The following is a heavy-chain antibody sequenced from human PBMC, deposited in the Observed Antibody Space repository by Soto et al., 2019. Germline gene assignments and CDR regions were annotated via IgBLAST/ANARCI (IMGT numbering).Heavy chain of an antibody. D-gene: IGHD1-1*01. CDR1: GYAFTTYG. CDR3: ARGRYGDY. V-gene: IGHV1-18*01. Sequence: QAHLVQSGAEVKKPGASVKVSCQGSGYAFTTYGITWVRQAPGQGLEWMGWISAHNGNTNYAQKLQGRVTVTRDTSTSPAYMELRSLRYDDTAVYYCARGRYGDYWGQGALVTVSS. CDR2: ISAHNGNT. J-gene: IGHJ4*02.